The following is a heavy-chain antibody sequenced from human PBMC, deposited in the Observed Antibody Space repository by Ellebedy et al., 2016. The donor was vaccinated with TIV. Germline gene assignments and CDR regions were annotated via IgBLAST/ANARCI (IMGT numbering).Heavy chain of an antibody. J-gene: IGHJ4*02. D-gene: IGHD3-3*02. CDR3: ARGLAFEGGGPNYFDY. Sequence: GESLKISCAASGFTFSSYAMHWVRQAPGKGLEWVAVISYDGSNKYYADSVKGRFTISRDNSKNTLYLQMNSLRAEDTGVYYCARGLAFEGGGPNYFDYWGQGNLVTVSS. CDR1: GFTFSSYA. CDR2: ISYDGSNK. V-gene: IGHV3-30-3*01.